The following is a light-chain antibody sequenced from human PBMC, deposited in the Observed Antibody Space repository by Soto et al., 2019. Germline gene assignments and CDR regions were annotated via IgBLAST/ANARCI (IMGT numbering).Light chain of an antibody. CDR2: DAS. V-gene: IGKV3-11*01. CDR1: QSVSSY. CDR3: QQRSNWPPWT. Sequence: EIVLTQSPATLSLSPGERATLSCRASQSVSSYLAWYQQKPGQAPRLLIYDASNRATGITARFSGSGSGTDFNLTISSLEPEDFAVYYCQQRSNWPPWTFGQGTKVEIK. J-gene: IGKJ1*01.